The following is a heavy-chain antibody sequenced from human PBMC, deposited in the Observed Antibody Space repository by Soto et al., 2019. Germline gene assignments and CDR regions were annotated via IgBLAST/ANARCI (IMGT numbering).Heavy chain of an antibody. V-gene: IGHV4-59*01. J-gene: IGHJ5*02. Sequence: SETLSLTCTVSGGSISSYYWSWIRQPPGKGLEWIGYIYYSGSTNYNPSLKSRVTISVDTSKNQFSLKLSSVTAADTAVYYCAREYCTNGVCFNWFDPWGQGTLVTVSS. CDR2: IYYSGST. D-gene: IGHD2-8*01. CDR3: AREYCTNGVCFNWFDP. CDR1: GGSISSYY.